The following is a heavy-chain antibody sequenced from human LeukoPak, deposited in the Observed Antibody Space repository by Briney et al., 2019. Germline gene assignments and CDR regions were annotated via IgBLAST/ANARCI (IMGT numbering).Heavy chain of an antibody. CDR1: GYTFTNYY. D-gene: IGHD3-22*01. CDR2: INPIGGST. CDR3: ARDLAYYDSSPRPGGY. J-gene: IGHJ4*02. Sequence: ASVKVSCKASGYTFTNYYMHWVRQAPGQGLEWMGIINPIGGSTSYAQKFQGRVTMTRDTSTSTVYMELNSLRSEDTAVCYCARDLAYYDSSPRPGGYWGQGTLVTVSS. V-gene: IGHV1-46*01.